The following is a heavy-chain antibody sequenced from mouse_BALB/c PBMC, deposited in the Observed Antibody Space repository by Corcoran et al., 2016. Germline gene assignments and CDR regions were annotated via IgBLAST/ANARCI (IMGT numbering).Heavy chain of an antibody. Sequence: VVKPGASVKISCKASGYSFTGYYMHWVKQSHGKSLEWIGYIRCYNGGTGYNQKFKGKATSTVDTSSSTTYMQFNSLTSEDSAVYYCARGGDGYFFPFAYWGQGTLVTVSA. V-gene: IGHV1S34*01. CDR1: GYSFTGYY. CDR2: IRCYNGGT. CDR3: ARGGDGYFFPFAY. D-gene: IGHD2-3*01. J-gene: IGHJ3*01.